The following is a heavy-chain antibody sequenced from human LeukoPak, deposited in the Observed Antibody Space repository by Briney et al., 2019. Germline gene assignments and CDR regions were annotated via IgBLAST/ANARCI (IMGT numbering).Heavy chain of an antibody. J-gene: IGHJ4*02. CDR1: GYTFTGYY. CDR2: INPNGGGT. Sequence: WASVKVSCKASGYTFTGYYMHWVRQAPGQGLEWMGRINPNGGGTNYAQKFQGRVTMTRDTSISTAYMELSRLRSDDTAVYYCARDRSTAMAIFDYWGQGTLVTVSS. D-gene: IGHD5-18*01. CDR3: ARDRSTAMAIFDY. V-gene: IGHV1-2*06.